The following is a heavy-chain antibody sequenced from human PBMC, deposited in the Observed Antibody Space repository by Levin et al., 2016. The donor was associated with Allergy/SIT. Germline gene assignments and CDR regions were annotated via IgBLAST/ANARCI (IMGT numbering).Heavy chain of an antibody. V-gene: IGHV4-39*01. Sequence: SETLSLTCTVSGGSISSSSYYWGWIRQPPGKGLEWIGSIYYSGSTYYNPSLKSRVTISVDTSKNQFSLKLSSVTAADTAVYYCARRHINFWSGYPVWGQGTLVTVSS. CDR1: GGSISSSSYY. CDR3: ARRHINFWSGYPV. CDR2: IYYSGST. D-gene: IGHD3-3*01. J-gene: IGHJ4*02.